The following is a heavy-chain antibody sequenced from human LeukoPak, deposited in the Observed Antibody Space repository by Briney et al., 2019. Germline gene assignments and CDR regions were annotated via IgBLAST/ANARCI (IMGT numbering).Heavy chain of an antibody. CDR3: ARGLAVTDY. Sequence: SETLSLTCTVSGGSISSTTYYWGWIRQPPGKGLEWIGEINHSGSTNYNPSLKSRVTISVDTSKNQFSLKLSSVTAADTAVYYCARGLAVTDYWGQGTLVTVSS. D-gene: IGHD2-21*02. CDR2: INHSGST. CDR1: GGSISSTTYY. J-gene: IGHJ4*02. V-gene: IGHV4-39*07.